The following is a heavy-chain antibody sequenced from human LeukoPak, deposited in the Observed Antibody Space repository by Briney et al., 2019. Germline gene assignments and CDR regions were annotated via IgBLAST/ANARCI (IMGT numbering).Heavy chain of an antibody. V-gene: IGHV3-13*01. CDR1: GFTFSSYD. Sequence: PGGSLRLSCAAPGFTFSSYDMHWVRQATGKGLEWVSAIGTAGDTYYPGSVKGRFTISRENAKNSLYLQMNSLRAEDTAVYYCARVAGSYYYGSGSYYNGIDYWGQGTLVTVSS. J-gene: IGHJ4*02. D-gene: IGHD3-10*01. CDR2: IGTAGDT. CDR3: ARVAGSYYYGSGSYYNGIDY.